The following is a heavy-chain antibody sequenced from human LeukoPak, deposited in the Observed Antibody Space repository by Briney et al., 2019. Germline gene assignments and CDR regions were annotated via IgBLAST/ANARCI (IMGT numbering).Heavy chain of an antibody. Sequence: GESLKISCKGSGYSFTSYWIAWLRQMPGKDLEWMGIIYPGDSDTRYSPSFKGQVTISADKSINTAYLQWSGLKASDTAMYYCARQIGRSGYFDFWGQGTLVTVSS. CDR2: IYPGDSDT. CDR1: GYSFTSYW. D-gene: IGHD1-26*01. J-gene: IGHJ4*02. V-gene: IGHV5-51*01. CDR3: ARQIGRSGYFDF.